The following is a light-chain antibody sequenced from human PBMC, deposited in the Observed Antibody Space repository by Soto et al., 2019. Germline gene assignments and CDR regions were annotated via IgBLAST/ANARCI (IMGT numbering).Light chain of an antibody. CDR3: SSYTSDTTVL. Sequence: QSVLTQPASVSGSPGQSITISCTGTSGDVGGYNYVSWYQQHPGKVPKPIIYEVSKRPSGVSNRFSGSKSGNTASLTISGLQGEDESHYYCSSYTSDTTVLFGGGTKVTVL. CDR1: SGDVGGYNY. J-gene: IGLJ2*01. CDR2: EVS. V-gene: IGLV2-14*01.